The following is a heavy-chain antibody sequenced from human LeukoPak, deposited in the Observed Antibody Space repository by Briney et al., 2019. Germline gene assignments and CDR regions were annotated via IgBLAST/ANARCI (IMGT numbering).Heavy chain of an antibody. CDR2: ISGSGGTT. CDR3: VGDYRPDAFDI. J-gene: IGHJ3*02. Sequence: GGSLRLSCAASGFTFDDYTMHWVRQAPGKGLEWVSAISGSGGTTYYADSVKGRLTISRDNSKNTAYLQMNSLKTEDTAVYYCVGDYRPDAFDIWGQGTMVTVSS. V-gene: IGHV3-23*01. D-gene: IGHD4-11*01. CDR1: GFTFDDYT.